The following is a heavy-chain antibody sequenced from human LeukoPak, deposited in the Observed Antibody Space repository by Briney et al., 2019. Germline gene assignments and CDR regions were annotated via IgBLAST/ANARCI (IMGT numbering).Heavy chain of an antibody. D-gene: IGHD3-10*01. CDR2: VDPEDGET. V-gene: IGHV1-69-2*01. CDR1: GYTFIDYY. J-gene: IGHJ4*02. CDR3: VPSRRSLDY. Sequence: GASVKVSCKASGYTFIDYYMHWVQQAPGKGLEWMGRVDPEDGETIYAEKFQGRVTITADTSTNTAYMELSSLRSEDTAVHYCVPSRRSLDYWGQGTLVTVSS.